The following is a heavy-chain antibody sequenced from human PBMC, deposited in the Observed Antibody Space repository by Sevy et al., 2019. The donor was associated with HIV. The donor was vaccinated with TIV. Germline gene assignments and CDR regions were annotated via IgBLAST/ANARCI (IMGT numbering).Heavy chain of an antibody. D-gene: IGHD6-13*01. CDR2: TSGTGGST. Sequence: GGSLRLSCAASGFTFSNYAMTWVRQAPGKGLEWVSATSGTGGSTYYADSVKSRFTITRDNSKNTLYLQMNNLSVKDTANYYWAKGGDRPAAGDSLYLFDYWGQGTLVTVSS. V-gene: IGHV3-23*01. CDR3: AKGGDRPAAGDSLYLFDY. J-gene: IGHJ4*02. CDR1: GFTFSNYA.